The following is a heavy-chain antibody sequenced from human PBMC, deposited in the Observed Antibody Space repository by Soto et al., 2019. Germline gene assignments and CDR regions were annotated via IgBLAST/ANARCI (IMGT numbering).Heavy chain of an antibody. D-gene: IGHD2-2*01. V-gene: IGHV3-23*01. Sequence: EVQLLESGGGLVQPGGSLRLSCAASGFTFSSYAMSWVRQAPGKGLEWVSAISGSGGSTYYADSVKGRFTISRDNSKNTLYLQMNSLRAEDTAVYYCAKGARAYCSSTSCYFVDVWGQGTTVTVSS. CDR1: GFTFSSYA. CDR3: AKGARAYCSSTSCYFVDV. J-gene: IGHJ6*02. CDR2: ISGSGGST.